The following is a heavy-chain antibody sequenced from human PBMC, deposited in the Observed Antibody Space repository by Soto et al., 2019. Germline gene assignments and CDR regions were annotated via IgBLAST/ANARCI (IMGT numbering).Heavy chain of an antibody. D-gene: IGHD3-3*01. V-gene: IGHV4-34*01. Sequence: ETLSLTCAVYGGSFSGYYWSWIRQPPGKGLEWIGEINHSGSTNYNPSLKSRVTISVDTSKNQFSLKLSSVTAADTAVYYCARKSRGYYDFWSGYLHNWFDPWGQGTLVTVS. CDR3: ARKSRGYYDFWSGYLHNWFDP. J-gene: IGHJ5*02. CDR1: GGSFSGYY. CDR2: INHSGST.